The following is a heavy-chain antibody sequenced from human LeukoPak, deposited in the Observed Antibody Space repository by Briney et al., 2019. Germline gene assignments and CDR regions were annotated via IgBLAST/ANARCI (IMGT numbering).Heavy chain of an antibody. V-gene: IGHV3-66*02. CDR2: IYSGGST. J-gene: IGHJ4*02. D-gene: IGHD2-2*01. CDR3: AKQGGLGYCSSTSCPTPNYYFDY. CDR1: GFTVSSDY. Sequence: GGSLRLSCAASGFTVSSDYMSWVRQAPGKGLEWVSVIYSGGSTYYADSVKGRFTISRDNSKNTLYLQMNSLRAEDTAVYYCAKQGGLGYCSSTSCPTPNYYFDYWGQGTLVTVSS.